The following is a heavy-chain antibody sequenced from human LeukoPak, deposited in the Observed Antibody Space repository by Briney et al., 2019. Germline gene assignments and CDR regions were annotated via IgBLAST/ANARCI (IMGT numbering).Heavy chain of an antibody. CDR2: INPSGGST. V-gene: IGHV1-46*01. D-gene: IGHD1-26*01. CDR3: AREGHSPLPAYAGSYQGPLDY. J-gene: IGHJ4*02. Sequence: ASVKVSCKASGYIFSSHYLHWVRQAPGQGLEWMGMINPSGGSTSYAQKFQGRVTMTRDMSTSTVYMELSNLRSEDTAVYYCAREGHSPLPAYAGSYQGPLDYWGQGTLVTVSS. CDR1: GYIFSSHY.